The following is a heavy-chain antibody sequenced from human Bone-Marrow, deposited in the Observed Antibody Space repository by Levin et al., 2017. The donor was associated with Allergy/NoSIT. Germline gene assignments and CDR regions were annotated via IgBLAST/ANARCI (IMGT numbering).Heavy chain of an antibody. CDR2: INTDTGNP. J-gene: IGHJ4*02. D-gene: IGHD2-21*02. V-gene: IGHV7-4-1*02. CDR3: ARGVTARFRLRSPSFY. Sequence: GASVKVSCKASGYSITNYGINWVRQAPGQGLEWMGWINTDTGNPTYAQGFRGRFVFSLDTSVSTAYLEISSLKTEDTAVYYCARGVTARFRLRSPSFYWGQGTLVTVSS. CDR1: GYSITNYG.